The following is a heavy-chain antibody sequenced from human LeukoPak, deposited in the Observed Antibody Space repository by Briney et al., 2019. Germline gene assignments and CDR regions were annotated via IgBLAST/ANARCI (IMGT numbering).Heavy chain of an antibody. CDR3: ARDSSGYYYEVDY. D-gene: IGHD3-22*01. V-gene: IGHV1-18*01. CDR1: GYTFTSYG. J-gene: IGHJ4*02. CDR2: ISAYNGNT. Sequence: ASVKVSCKASGYTFTSYGISWVRQAPGQGLEWMGWISAYNGNTNYAQKLQGRVTMTRDTSTSTVYMELSSLRSEDTAVYYCARDSSGYYYEVDYWGQGTLVTVSS.